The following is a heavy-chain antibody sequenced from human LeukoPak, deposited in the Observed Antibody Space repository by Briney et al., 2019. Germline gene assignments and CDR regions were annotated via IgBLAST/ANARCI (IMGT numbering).Heavy chain of an antibody. Sequence: GGSLRLSCAASGFTFSSYSMNWVRQAPGKGLEWVSFISSSRSYIYYTDSVKGRFTISRDNAKNSLYLQMNSLRAEDTAVYYCARFIAAPYYFDYWGRGTLVTVSS. V-gene: IGHV3-21*01. J-gene: IGHJ4*02. CDR1: GFTFSSYS. D-gene: IGHD6-13*01. CDR2: ISSSRSYI. CDR3: ARFIAAPYYFDY.